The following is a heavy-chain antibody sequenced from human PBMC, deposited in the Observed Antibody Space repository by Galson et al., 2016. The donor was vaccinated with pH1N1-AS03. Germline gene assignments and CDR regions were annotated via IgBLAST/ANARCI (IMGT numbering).Heavy chain of an antibody. CDR3: ARDGVGNYRVAFDI. J-gene: IGHJ3*02. CDR1: GFAFNFNS. V-gene: IGHV3-30*15. Sequence: SLRLSCAASGFAFNFNSMHWVRQAPGKGLEWIAVLSYAGTSEYFADSVKGRFTVSRDNAKNTLYLQMSNLRVEDTAVYYCARDGVGNYRVAFDIWGRGTMVTVSS. CDR2: LSYAGTSE. D-gene: IGHD1-7*01.